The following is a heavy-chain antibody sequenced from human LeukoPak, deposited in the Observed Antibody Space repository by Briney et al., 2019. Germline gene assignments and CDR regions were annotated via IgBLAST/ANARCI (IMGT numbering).Heavy chain of an antibody. CDR2: IKQDGSEK. V-gene: IGHV3-7*01. D-gene: IGHD4-17*01. CDR1: GFTFSSYW. J-gene: IGHJ6*03. CDR3: ARVGTDYGDYLGYYYYYMDV. Sequence: GGSLRLFCAASGFTFSSYWMSWVRQAPGKGLEWVANIKQDGSEKYYVDSVKGRFTISRDNAKNSLYLQMNSLRAEDTAVYYCARVGTDYGDYLGYYYYYMDVWGKGTTVTVSS.